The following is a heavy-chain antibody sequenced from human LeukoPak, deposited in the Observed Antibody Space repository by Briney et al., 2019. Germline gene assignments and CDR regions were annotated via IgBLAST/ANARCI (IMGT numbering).Heavy chain of an antibody. CDR2: ISGYRGDT. CDR3: ARVGPTFYFDY. J-gene: IGHJ4*02. CDR1: GYTFIIYT. V-gene: IGHV1-18*01. D-gene: IGHD1-1*01. Sequence: ASVKVSCKTSGYTFIIYTITWVRQAPGQGLEWMGWISGYRGDTKYAQKVQGRVTMTTDTSTGTAYMELRSLTSDDTAVYYCARVGPTFYFDYWGQGTLVTVYS.